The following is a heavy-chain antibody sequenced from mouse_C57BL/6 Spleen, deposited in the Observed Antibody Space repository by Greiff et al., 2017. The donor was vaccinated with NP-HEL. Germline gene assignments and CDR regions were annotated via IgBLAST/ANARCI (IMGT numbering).Heavy chain of an antibody. J-gene: IGHJ2*01. CDR1: GYTFTSYR. Sequence: QVQLQQPGAELVRPGSSVKLSCKASGYTFTSYRMDWVKQRPGQGLEWIGNIYPSDSETHYNQKFKDKATLTVDKSSSTAYMQLSSLTSEDSAVYYCARTGTGYFDYWGQGTTLTVSS. D-gene: IGHD4-1*01. V-gene: IGHV1-61*01. CDR3: ARTGTGYFDY. CDR2: IYPSDSET.